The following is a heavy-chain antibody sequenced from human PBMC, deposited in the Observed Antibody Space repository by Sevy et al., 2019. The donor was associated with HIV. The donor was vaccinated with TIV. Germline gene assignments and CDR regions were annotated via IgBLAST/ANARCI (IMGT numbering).Heavy chain of an antibody. Sequence: GGSLRLSCAASGFTFSRYWMSWVRQAPGKGLGWVANIKQDGSEKYDVDSVKGRFTISRDNAKKSLFLQMNSLRAEDTAVYYCVKNRDDSSGFGMDVWGQGTTVTVS. V-gene: IGHV3-7*01. D-gene: IGHD5-12*01. CDR3: VKNRDDSSGFGMDV. CDR1: GFTFSRYW. CDR2: IKQDGSEK. J-gene: IGHJ6*02.